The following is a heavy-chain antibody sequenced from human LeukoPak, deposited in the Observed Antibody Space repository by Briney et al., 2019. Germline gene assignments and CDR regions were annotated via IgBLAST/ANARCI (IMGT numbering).Heavy chain of an antibody. J-gene: IGHJ6*03. CDR1: GDSVSSNSAA. CDR2: TYYRSKWYN. Sequence: SQTLSLTYAISGDSVSSNSAAWNWVRQSPSRGLEWLGRTYYRSKWYNDYAVSVKSQITINQDTSKNQFSLQLNSVTPEDTAVYYCARQAADTYYYYMDVWGKGTTVTVSS. V-gene: IGHV6-1*01. CDR3: ARQAADTYYYYMDV.